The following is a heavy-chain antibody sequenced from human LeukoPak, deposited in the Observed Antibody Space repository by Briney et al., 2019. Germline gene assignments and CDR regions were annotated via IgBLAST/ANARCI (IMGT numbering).Heavy chain of an antibody. CDR1: GLTFSSYG. Sequence: GGSLRLSCAVSGLTFSSYGMHWVRQAPGKGLEWVAVISYDGSNRYYADSVKGRFTISRDNSKNTLYLQMNSLRAEDTAVYYCARMPDVYSYGLGLDYWGQGTLVTVSS. V-gene: IGHV3-30*03. CDR2: ISYDGSNR. J-gene: IGHJ4*02. CDR3: ARMPDVYSYGLGLDY. D-gene: IGHD5-18*01.